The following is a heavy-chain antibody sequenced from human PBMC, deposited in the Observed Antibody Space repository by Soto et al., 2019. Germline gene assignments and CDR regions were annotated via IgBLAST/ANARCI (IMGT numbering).Heavy chain of an antibody. J-gene: IGHJ4*02. V-gene: IGHV1-2*02. D-gene: IGHD5-12*01. CDR3: ARQVRDYNFDY. Sequence: ASVKVSCKASGYTFTGYYMHWIRQAPGQGLEWMGWINPDTGGTNYAQKFQGRVTMTRDTSISTAYMELSSLTSDDTAVFYCARQVRDYNFDYWGQGSLVTVSS. CDR2: INPDTGGT. CDR1: GYTFTGYY.